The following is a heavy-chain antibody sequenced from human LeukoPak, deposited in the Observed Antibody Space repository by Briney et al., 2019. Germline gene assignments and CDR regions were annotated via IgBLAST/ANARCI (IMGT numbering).Heavy chain of an antibody. CDR2: IYYSGTT. J-gene: IGHJ4*02. CDR3: ARVSPPRYYDSSGYMDY. Sequence: PSETLSLTCTVSGSSISSYYWSWIRQPPGKGLEWIGYIYYSGTTNYSPSLKSRITISVNTSKNHFSLKLSSVTAADTAVYYCARVSPPRYYDSSGYMDYWGQGTLVTVSS. D-gene: IGHD3-22*01. V-gene: IGHV4-59*12. CDR1: GSSISSYY.